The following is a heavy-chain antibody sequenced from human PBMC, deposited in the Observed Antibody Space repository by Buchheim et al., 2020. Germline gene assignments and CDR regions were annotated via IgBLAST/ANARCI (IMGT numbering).Heavy chain of an antibody. CDR1: GYTFTSYD. Sequence: QVQLVQSGAEVKTPGAPVKVSCKASGYTFTSYDINWVRQAPGQGLEWMGWMNPNSGNTGYAQKFHGRVTMTRNTSISTAYRGLSSLGSEDTAVYYGAIRQQLVTDYWGQGTL. V-gene: IGHV1-8*01. CDR3: AIRQQLVTDY. D-gene: IGHD6-13*01. J-gene: IGHJ4*02. CDR2: MNPNSGNT.